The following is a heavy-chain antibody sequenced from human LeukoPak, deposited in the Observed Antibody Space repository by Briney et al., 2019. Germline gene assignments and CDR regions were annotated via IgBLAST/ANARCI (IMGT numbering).Heavy chain of an antibody. Sequence: GGSLRLSCAASGFTFSDHSMHWVRQAPGKGLEWVAFVSWDHGTYYIDSVKGRFTVSRDNSKSALYLQMNSLRSEDIALYYCAREYCSSPTCTRRGSYFDYWGQGTPVTVSS. CDR1: GFTFSDHS. D-gene: IGHD2-2*01. CDR3: AREYCSSPTCTRRGSYFDY. CDR2: VSWDHGT. V-gene: IGHV3-43*01. J-gene: IGHJ4*02.